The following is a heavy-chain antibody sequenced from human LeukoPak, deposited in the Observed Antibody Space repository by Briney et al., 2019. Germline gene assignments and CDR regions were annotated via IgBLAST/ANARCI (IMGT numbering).Heavy chain of an antibody. CDR2: INPNSGGT. V-gene: IGHV1-2*02. D-gene: IGHD3-16*01. Sequence: ASVKVSCKASGYTFTSFDINWVRQATGQGLEWMGWINPNSGGTNYAQKFQGRVTMTRDTSISTAYMELSRLRSDDTAVYYCARGPVDWGEDYFDYWGQGTLVTVSS. CDR1: GYTFTSFD. J-gene: IGHJ4*02. CDR3: ARGPVDWGEDYFDY.